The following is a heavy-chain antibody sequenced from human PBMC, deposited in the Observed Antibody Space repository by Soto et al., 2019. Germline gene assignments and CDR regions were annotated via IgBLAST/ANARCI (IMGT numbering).Heavy chain of an antibody. J-gene: IGHJ6*02. CDR1: GFTFSDYA. CDR3: AKYGSGTYYNVGLDGLDV. D-gene: IGHD3-10*01. V-gene: IGHV3-23*01. CDR2: ISGSGGGT. Sequence: EVQLLESGGGLVQPGGSLRLSCVASGFTFSDYAMSWVRQAPGKGLKWVSAISGSGGGTYYADSVKGRFTISRDRSGNTMYLHMNSLTVEDTAVYYCAKYGSGTYYNVGLDGLDVWGQGTTVTISS.